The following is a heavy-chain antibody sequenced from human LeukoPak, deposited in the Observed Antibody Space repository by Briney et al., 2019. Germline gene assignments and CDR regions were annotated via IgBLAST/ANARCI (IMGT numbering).Heavy chain of an antibody. V-gene: IGHV3-30*18. Sequence: GGSLRLSCAASGFTFSSYGMQWVRQAPDKGLEWVAVISHDGTVTYYAESVKGRFTISRDKAKNTLSLQMNSLRVDDTGLYYCAKESTARSARSFDYWGQGTLVTVSP. D-gene: IGHD3-3*01. J-gene: IGHJ4*02. CDR1: GFTFSSYG. CDR3: AKESTARSARSFDY. CDR2: ISHDGTVT.